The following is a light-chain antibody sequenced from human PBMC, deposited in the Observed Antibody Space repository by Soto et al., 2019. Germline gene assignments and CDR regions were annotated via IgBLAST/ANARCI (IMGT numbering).Light chain of an antibody. Sequence: SYELTQPHSVSVATAQTGPRTGGDKIGSKIVHWYKQRPGQAPVAVVFDATDRPSGIPDRISASRSGDTATLTISRVDAGDEADYYCQVWASTAEFFVFGSGTKVTVL. CDR2: DAT. CDR3: QVWASTAEFFV. V-gene: IGLV3-21*02. CDR1: KIGSKI. J-gene: IGLJ1*01.